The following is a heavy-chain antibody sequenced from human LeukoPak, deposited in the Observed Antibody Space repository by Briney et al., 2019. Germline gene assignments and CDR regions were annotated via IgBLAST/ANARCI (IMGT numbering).Heavy chain of an antibody. V-gene: IGHV3-7*01. J-gene: IGHJ3*02. Sequence: PGGSLRLSCAASGFTFSGHWMSWVRQAPGKGLEWVANIKEDGSEKYYVDSVKGRFTISRDNAKNSLYLQMNSLRAEDTAVYYCARYCSSTSCNDAFDMWGQGTMVTVSS. D-gene: IGHD2-2*01. CDR3: ARYCSSTSCNDAFDM. CDR1: GFTFSGHW. CDR2: IKEDGSEK.